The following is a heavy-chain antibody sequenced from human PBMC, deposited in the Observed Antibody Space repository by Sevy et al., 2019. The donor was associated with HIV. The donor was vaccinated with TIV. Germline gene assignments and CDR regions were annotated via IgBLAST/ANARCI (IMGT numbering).Heavy chain of an antibody. Sequence: GGSLRLSCAASGFTFSSYSMNWVRQAPGKGLEWVSSISSSSSYIYYADSVKGRFTISRDNAKNSLYLQMISLRAEDTAVYYCARAAPALDVDIVATIDYWGQGTLVTVSS. CDR1: GFTFSSYS. CDR3: ARAAPALDVDIVATIDY. J-gene: IGHJ4*02. CDR2: ISSSSSYI. D-gene: IGHD5-12*01. V-gene: IGHV3-21*01.